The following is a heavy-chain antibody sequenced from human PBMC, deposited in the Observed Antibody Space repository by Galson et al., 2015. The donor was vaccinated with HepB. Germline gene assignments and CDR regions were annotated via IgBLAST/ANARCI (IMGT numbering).Heavy chain of an antibody. D-gene: IGHD3-10*01. Sequence: SLTCAVSGGSISSSNWWSWVRQPPGKGLEWIGEIYHSGSTNYNPSLKSRVTISVDKSKNQFSLKLSSVTAADTAVYYCATTGIGLHDAFDIWGQGTMVTVSS. J-gene: IGHJ3*02. V-gene: IGHV4-4*02. CDR1: GGSISSSNW. CDR3: ATTGIGLHDAFDI. CDR2: IYHSGST.